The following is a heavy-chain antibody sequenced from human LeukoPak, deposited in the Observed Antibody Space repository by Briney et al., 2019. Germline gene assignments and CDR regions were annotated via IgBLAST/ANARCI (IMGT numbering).Heavy chain of an antibody. CDR2: IYYSGST. D-gene: IGHD6-13*01. Sequence: PSETLSFTCTVSGGSISSYYWSWIRQPPGKGLEWIGYIYYSGSTNYNPSLKSRVTISVDTSKNQFSLKLSSVTAADTAVYYCARASQQGLFDYWGQGTLVTVSS. CDR1: GGSISSYY. J-gene: IGHJ4*02. CDR3: ARASQQGLFDY. V-gene: IGHV4-59*01.